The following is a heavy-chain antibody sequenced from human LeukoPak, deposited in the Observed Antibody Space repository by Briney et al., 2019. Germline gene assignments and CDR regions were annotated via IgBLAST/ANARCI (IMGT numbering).Heavy chain of an antibody. CDR3: ARDERMYSSGPRLDY. D-gene: IGHD6-19*01. CDR2: IYSGGST. CDR1: GFTVSSNY. J-gene: IGHJ4*02. Sequence: GGSLRLSCAASGFTVSSNYMSWVRQAPGKGLEWVSVIYSGGSTYYADSVKGRFTISRDNSKNTLYLQMNSLRAEDTAVYYCARDERMYSSGPRLDYWGQGTLVTVSS. V-gene: IGHV3-53*05.